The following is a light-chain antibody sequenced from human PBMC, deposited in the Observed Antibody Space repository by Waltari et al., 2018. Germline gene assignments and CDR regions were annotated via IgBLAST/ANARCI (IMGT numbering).Light chain of an antibody. CDR1: QIVGTY. J-gene: IGKJ4*01. V-gene: IGKV3-11*01. CDR3: QQRRNWPLT. Sequence: EIVLTQSPAILSFSQGERATLSCRTSQIVGTYLAWYQQRPGKTPRLLIYDASYRATGIPARFSGSGSETDFTLTISSLQPEDFAVYYCQQRRNWPLTFGGGTRVEI. CDR2: DAS.